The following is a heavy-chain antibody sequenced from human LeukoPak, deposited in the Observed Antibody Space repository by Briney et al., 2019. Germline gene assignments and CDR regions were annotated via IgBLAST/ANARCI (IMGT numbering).Heavy chain of an antibody. CDR1: GLSVTSNY. J-gene: IGHJ5*02. Sequence: PGGSLRLSCAASGLSVTSNYMTWVCQAPGKGLEWVSVIYSGGSTYYADSVKGRFTISRDNSKNTVDLQMNSLRAEDTAMYYCARDGGFCGGGSCSNWFDPWGQGTLVTVSS. CDR3: ARDGGFCGGGSCSNWFDP. V-gene: IGHV3-66*01. CDR2: IYSGGST. D-gene: IGHD2-15*01.